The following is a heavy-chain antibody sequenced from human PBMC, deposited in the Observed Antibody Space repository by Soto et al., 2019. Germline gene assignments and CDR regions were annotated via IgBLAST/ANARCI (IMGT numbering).Heavy chain of an antibody. D-gene: IGHD1-26*01. CDR2: IYHGGST. J-gene: IGHJ6*02. CDR1: GGSISSSNW. V-gene: IGHV4-4*02. Sequence: QVQLQESGPGLVKPSGTLSLTCAVSGGSISSSNWWSWVRQPPGKGLEWLGEIYHGGSTNYNPSLKRRATISVDKSKNQFSLKLSSVIAADTAVYYCARGSGSYYYGMDVWGQGTTVTVSS. CDR3: ARGSGSYYYGMDV.